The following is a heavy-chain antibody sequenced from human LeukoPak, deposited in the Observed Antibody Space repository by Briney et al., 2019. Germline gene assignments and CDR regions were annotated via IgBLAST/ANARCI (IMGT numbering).Heavy chain of an antibody. CDR1: GFTFSTYS. J-gene: IGHJ4*02. CDR3: AKEFNSGWNF. D-gene: IGHD6-19*01. V-gene: IGHV3-48*04. CDR2: ISRSSITI. Sequence: GGSLRLSCVASGFTFSTYSINWVRQAPGKGLEWVSYISRSSITIYYADSVKGRFTISRDNSKNTLYLQMNSLRAEDTAIYYCAKEFNSGWNFWGQGTLVTVSS.